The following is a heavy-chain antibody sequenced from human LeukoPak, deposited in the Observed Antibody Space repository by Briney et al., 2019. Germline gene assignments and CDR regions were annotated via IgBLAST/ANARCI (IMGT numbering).Heavy chain of an antibody. V-gene: IGHV4-4*07. CDR3: ARMIRVVGATGPYYFDY. CDR1: GGSISSYY. D-gene: IGHD1-26*01. CDR2: IYTSGST. J-gene: IGHJ4*02. Sequence: SETLSLTWTVYGGSISSYYWSWIRQPAGRGLEWIGRIYTSGSTNYNRSLRNRVTTSLDTSTTQLSLKLSSVTAADTAVYYCARMIRVVGATGPYYFDYWGQGTLVTVSS.